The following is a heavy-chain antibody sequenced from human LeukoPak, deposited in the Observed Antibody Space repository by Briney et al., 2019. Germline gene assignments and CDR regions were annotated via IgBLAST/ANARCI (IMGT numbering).Heavy chain of an antibody. J-gene: IGHJ4*02. Sequence: GRSLRLSCAVSGFKFDDYAMHWVRQPPGKGLEWVSSVSWNSENMAYADSVKGRFTISRDNAKKSLYLQMNSLRTDDMALYYCVKDACGGGCYLDNWGQGTLVTVSS. V-gene: IGHV3-9*03. CDR3: VKDACGGGCYLDN. CDR1: GFKFDDYA. CDR2: VSWNSENM. D-gene: IGHD2-21*02.